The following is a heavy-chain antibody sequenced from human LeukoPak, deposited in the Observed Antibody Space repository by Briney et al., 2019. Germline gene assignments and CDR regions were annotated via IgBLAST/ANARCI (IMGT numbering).Heavy chain of an antibody. Sequence: GGSLRLSCVASGFTFSSYSVTWVRQAPGKGLEGVSIISYSGDSTFYADSVKGRFTMSRDISKNTVYLQMNNLRAEDTAIYYCAKGLHGSHLPESWGQGTLVTVSS. CDR3: AKGLHGSHLPES. J-gene: IGHJ5*02. CDR2: ISYSGDST. V-gene: IGHV3-23*01. D-gene: IGHD1-26*01. CDR1: GFTFSSYS.